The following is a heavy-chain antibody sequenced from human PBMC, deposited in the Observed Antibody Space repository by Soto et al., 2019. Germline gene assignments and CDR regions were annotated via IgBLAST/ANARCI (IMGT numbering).Heavy chain of an antibody. CDR3: EKDVISYPDLYYMDV. Sequence: EVQLLESGGGLVQPGGSLRLSCAASGFTFSAYAMRWVRQAPGKGLEWVSGIGGSGGGTYYADSVKGRFTISRDNSKNTLYLQMNSLRADDTAVYYCEKDVISYPDLYYMDVWGKRTTVTVSS. J-gene: IGHJ6*03. D-gene: IGHD1-26*01. CDR2: IGGSGGGT. CDR1: GFTFSAYA. V-gene: IGHV3-23*01.